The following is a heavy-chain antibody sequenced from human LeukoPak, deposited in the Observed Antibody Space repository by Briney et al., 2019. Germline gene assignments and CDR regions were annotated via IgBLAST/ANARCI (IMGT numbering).Heavy chain of an antibody. CDR2: INPNSGGT. Sequence: ASVKVSCKASEYTFTGYYMHWVRQAPGQGLEWMGWINPNSGGTNYAQKFRGRVTMTRDTSSSTAYMELSRLTSDDTAVYYCASCAGYSSPPDAYGMDVWGQGTTVTVSS. J-gene: IGHJ6*02. CDR1: EYTFTGYY. V-gene: IGHV1-2*02. CDR3: ASCAGYSSPPDAYGMDV. D-gene: IGHD6-13*01.